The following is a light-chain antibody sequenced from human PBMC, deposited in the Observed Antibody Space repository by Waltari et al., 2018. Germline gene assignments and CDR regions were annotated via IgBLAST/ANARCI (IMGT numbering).Light chain of an antibody. CDR2: STN. V-gene: IGLV8-61*01. CDR3: VLYMGSGISV. Sequence: QTVVTQEPSFSVSPGGTVTLTCGFSSGSSSPNYSPSWYQQTPGQAPRTLIYSTNTRSSGVPDRFSGSILGNKAALTITGAQADDESDYYCVLYMGSGISVFGSGTKVTVL. CDR1: SGSSSPNYS. J-gene: IGLJ6*01.